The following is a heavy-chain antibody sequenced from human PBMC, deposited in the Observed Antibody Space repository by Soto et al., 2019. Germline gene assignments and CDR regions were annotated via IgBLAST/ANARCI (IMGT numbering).Heavy chain of an antibody. V-gene: IGHV4-59*01. CDR2: IYYSGST. CDR3: ARGAGNCGYDYQNWFDP. J-gene: IGHJ5*02. Sequence: SETLSLTCTVSGGSISSYYWSWIRQPPGKGLEWIGYIYYSGSTNYNPSLKSRVTISVDTSKNQFSLKLSSVTAADTAVYYCARGAGNCGYDYQNWFDPWGQATLVTVSS. CDR1: GGSISSYY. D-gene: IGHD5-12*01.